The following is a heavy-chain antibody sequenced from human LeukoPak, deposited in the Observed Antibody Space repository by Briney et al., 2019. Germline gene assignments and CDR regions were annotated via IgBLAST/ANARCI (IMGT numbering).Heavy chain of an antibody. V-gene: IGHV3-23*01. D-gene: IGHD2-2*02. Sequence: PGGSLRLSCAASGFTFSSYAMSWVRQAPGNGLEWVSAISGSGGSTYYADSVKGRFTISRDNSKNTLYLQMNSLRAEDTAVYYCAKHGSYCSSTSCYTRWFDPWGQGTLVTVSS. CDR3: AKHGSYCSSTSCYTRWFDP. J-gene: IGHJ5*02. CDR1: GFTFSSYA. CDR2: ISGSGGST.